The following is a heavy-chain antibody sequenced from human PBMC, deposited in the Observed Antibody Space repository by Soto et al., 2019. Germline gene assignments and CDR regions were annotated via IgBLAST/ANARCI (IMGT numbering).Heavy chain of an antibody. CDR3: AKEGVDFWRGYWRAQTDHDAFDI. CDR2: ISGSGGST. Sequence: PGGSLRLSCAASGFTFSSYAMSWVRQAPGKGLEWVSAISGSGGSTYYADSVKGRVTISRDNSRNTLYLQMNSLRAEDTAVYYCAKEGVDFWRGYWRAQTDHDAFDIWGQGTMVTVAS. CDR1: GFTFSSYA. D-gene: IGHD3-3*01. J-gene: IGHJ3*02. V-gene: IGHV3-23*01.